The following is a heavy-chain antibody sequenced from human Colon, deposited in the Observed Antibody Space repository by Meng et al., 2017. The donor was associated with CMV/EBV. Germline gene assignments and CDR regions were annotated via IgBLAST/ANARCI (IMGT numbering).Heavy chain of an antibody. CDR2: IHHSGSA. Sequence: QVQLQESGPGLVEPSQXLSLTCTVSGGSMSSGNYYWSWIRQPPGKGLAWIGYIHHSGSAYYNPSLKSRVSISVDTSKNQFSLNLNSMTAADTAVYYCASFDHIPRRNYFDYWRQGTLINVSS. J-gene: IGHJ4*02. V-gene: IGHV4-30-4*01. D-gene: IGHD2-21*01. CDR1: GGSMSSGNYY. CDR3: ASFDHIPRRNYFDY.